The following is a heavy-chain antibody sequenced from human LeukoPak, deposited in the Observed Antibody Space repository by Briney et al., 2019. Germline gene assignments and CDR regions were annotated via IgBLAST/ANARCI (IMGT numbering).Heavy chain of an antibody. D-gene: IGHD5-18*01. CDR1: GFVFDNYA. CDR3: ARFIQLWFFDY. V-gene: IGHV3-9*01. CDR2: LTWNSDKV. Sequence: GRSLRLSCEASGFVFDNYAMHWVRQAPGRGLEWVSGLTWNSDKVAYADSVKGRFTISRDNSKNTLYLQMNSLRAEDTAVYYCARFIQLWFFDYWGQGTLVTVSS. J-gene: IGHJ4*02.